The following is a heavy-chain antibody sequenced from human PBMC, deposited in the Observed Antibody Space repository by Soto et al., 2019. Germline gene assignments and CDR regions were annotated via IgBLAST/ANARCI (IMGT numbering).Heavy chain of an antibody. CDR1: GGTFSSYA. CDR2: IIPIFGTA. D-gene: IGHD6-13*01. Sequence: QVQLVQSGAEVKKPGSSVKVSCKASGGTFSSYAISWVRQAPGQGLEWMGGIIPIFGTANYAQKFQGRVTITADESTSTAYMELSSLRSEDTAVYYCARETLEGPTGEEMPKYSSSWYPGPRGYYYGMDVWGQGTTVTVSS. V-gene: IGHV1-69*01. CDR3: ARETLEGPTGEEMPKYSSSWYPGPRGYYYGMDV. J-gene: IGHJ6*02.